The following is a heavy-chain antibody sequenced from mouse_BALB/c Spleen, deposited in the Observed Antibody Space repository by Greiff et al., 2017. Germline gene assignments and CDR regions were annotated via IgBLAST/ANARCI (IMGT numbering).Heavy chain of an antibody. CDR2: ISDGGSYT. CDR3: ARGEDYGSSWFAY. Sequence: EVQGVESGGGLVKPGGSLKLSCAASGFTFSDYYMYWVRQTPEKRLEWVATISDGGSYTYYPDSVKGRFTISRDNAKNNLYLQMSSLKSEDTAMYYCARGEDYGSSWFAYWGQGTLVTVSA. D-gene: IGHD1-1*01. J-gene: IGHJ3*01. V-gene: IGHV5-4*02. CDR1: GFTFSDYY.